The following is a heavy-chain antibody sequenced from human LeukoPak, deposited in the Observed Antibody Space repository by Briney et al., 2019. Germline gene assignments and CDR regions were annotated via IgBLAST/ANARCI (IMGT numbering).Heavy chain of an antibody. J-gene: IGHJ4*02. CDR3: ARFPLYYYDSSGYFDY. Sequence: GGSLRLSCAASGFTFSSCSMNWVRQAPGKGLEWVSYISSSSSTIYYADSVKGRFTISRDNAKNSLYLQMNSLRAEDTAVYYCARFPLYYYDSSGYFDYWGQGTLVTVSS. V-gene: IGHV3-48*01. D-gene: IGHD3-22*01. CDR2: ISSSSSTI. CDR1: GFTFSSCS.